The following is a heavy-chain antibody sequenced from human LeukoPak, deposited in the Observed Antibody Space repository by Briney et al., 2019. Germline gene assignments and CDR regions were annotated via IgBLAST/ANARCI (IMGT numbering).Heavy chain of an antibody. D-gene: IGHD3-9*01. CDR3: ARDPFNWSTTGGDY. J-gene: IGHJ4*02. Sequence: SETLCLTCAVYGGSFSGYYWSWIRQPPGKGLEWIWEINHSGSTNYNPSLKSRVTISVDTSKNQFSLKLSSVTAADTAVYYCARDPFNWSTTGGDYWGQGTLVTVSS. CDR2: INHSGST. CDR1: GGSFSGYY. V-gene: IGHV4-34*01.